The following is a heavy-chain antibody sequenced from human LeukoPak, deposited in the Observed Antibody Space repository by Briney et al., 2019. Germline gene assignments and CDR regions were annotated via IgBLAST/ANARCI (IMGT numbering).Heavy chain of an antibody. V-gene: IGHV1-69*13. CDR1: GGTFSSNG. J-gene: IGHJ6*03. CDR3: ARVLPFSTSSYNYYMDV. D-gene: IGHD2-2*01. CDR2: IIPIFGTG. Sequence: GASVKVSCKASGGTFSSNGISWVRQAPGQGLEWMGGIIPIFGTGNYAQKFQGRVTITADESTSTVYMELSSLGSEDTAVYYCARVLPFSTSSYNYYMDVWGKGTTVTVSS.